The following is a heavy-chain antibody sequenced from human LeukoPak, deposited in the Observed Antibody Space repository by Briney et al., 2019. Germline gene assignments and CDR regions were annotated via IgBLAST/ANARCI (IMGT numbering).Heavy chain of an antibody. Sequence: GGSLRLSCAASGFTFTHYGMNWIRQAPGEGLEWVSGLISSGASTYYADSVKGRFTVSRDNSKNMVYLQINSLTAEDTAIYYCGRDSRWAQPDYWGQGTLVTVSS. J-gene: IGHJ4*02. D-gene: IGHD5-24*01. CDR2: LISSGAST. V-gene: IGHV3-23*01. CDR3: GRDSRWAQPDY. CDR1: GFTFTHYG.